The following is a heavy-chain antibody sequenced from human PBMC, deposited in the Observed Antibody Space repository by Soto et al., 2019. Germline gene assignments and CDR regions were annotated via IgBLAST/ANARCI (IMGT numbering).Heavy chain of an antibody. CDR3: ARDVNEYCSGGSCYQRPFDY. CDR2: ISAYNGNT. J-gene: IGHJ4*02. CDR1: GGTFSSYA. V-gene: IGHV1-18*01. Sequence: QVQLVQSGAEVKKPGSSVKVSCEASGGTFSSYAISWVRQAPGQGLEWMGGISAYNGNTNYAQKLQGRVTMTTDTSTSTAYMELRSLRSDDTAVYYCARDVNEYCSGGSCYQRPFDYWGQGTLVTVSS. D-gene: IGHD2-15*01.